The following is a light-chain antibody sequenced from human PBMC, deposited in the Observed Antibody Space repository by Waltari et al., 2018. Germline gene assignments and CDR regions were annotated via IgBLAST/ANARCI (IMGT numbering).Light chain of an antibody. CDR2: KDT. V-gene: IGLV3-25*03. J-gene: IGLJ1*01. Sequence: SYELTQPPSVSVFPGQTARITCSGDAFPHQYVSWYQQRPGPAPLLVTYKDTERPSGIPERFSGSTSGTTVTLTITGVQAEDEADYYCQSTDSSSTFYVFGPGTKVTVL. CDR1: AFPHQY. CDR3: QSTDSSSTFYV.